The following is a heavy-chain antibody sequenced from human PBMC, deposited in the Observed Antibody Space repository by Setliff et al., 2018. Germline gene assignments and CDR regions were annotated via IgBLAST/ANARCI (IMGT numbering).Heavy chain of an antibody. CDR1: GFSFTTYT. D-gene: IGHD6-19*01. Sequence: GGSLRLSCAASGFSFTTYTMNWIRQAPGQGLEWVSRINPDGSTTSYADSGKGRFTISRDNAKNTVYLQMNSLRAEDTAVYYCARVASGWWWFDYWGQGTLVTVSS. V-gene: IGHV3-74*01. J-gene: IGHJ4*02. CDR2: INPDGSTT. CDR3: ARVASGWWWFDY.